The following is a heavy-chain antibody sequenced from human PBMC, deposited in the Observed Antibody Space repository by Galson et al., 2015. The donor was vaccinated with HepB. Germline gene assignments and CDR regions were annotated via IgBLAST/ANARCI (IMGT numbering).Heavy chain of an antibody. CDR2: IGTGEHSR. J-gene: IGHJ4*02. Sequence: SLRLSCAASGFTFSTYSMHWVRQAPGEGLEYLSSIGTGEHSRYYADSVKGRFTISRDNSKNTVYLQLNSLRLEDTAVYYCVRGYSFFLFDYWGQGTLVTVSS. CDR1: GFTFSTYS. V-gene: IGHV3-64D*06. CDR3: VRGYSFFLFDY. D-gene: IGHD5-18*01.